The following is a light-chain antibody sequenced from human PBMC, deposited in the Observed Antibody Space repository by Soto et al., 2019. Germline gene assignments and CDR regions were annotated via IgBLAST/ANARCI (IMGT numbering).Light chain of an antibody. CDR2: GAS. V-gene: IGKV3-15*01. Sequence: EIVMTQSPATLSVSPGERVTLSCRASQSVIAYLAGYLQKPGQAPRLLIYGASTRATGIPARLSGSGSATEFTLTTSSLQSEDSAVYHCQQYSDWPLVTFGGGTKVEI. CDR3: QQYSDWPLVT. J-gene: IGKJ4*01. CDR1: QSVIAY.